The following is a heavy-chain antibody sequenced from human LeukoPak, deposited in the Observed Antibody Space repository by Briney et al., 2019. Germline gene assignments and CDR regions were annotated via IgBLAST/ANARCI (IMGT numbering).Heavy chain of an antibody. CDR3: ARDSGLRFLEWLPDY. V-gene: IGHV3-33*01. CDR2: IWYDGSNK. D-gene: IGHD3-3*01. J-gene: IGHJ4*02. Sequence: PGGSLRLSCAVSGFTFSSYGMHWVRQAPGKGLEWVAVIWYDGSNKYYADSVKGRFTISRDNSKNTLYLQMNSLRAEDTAVYYCARDSGLRFLEWLPDYWGQGTLVTVSS. CDR1: GFTFSSYG.